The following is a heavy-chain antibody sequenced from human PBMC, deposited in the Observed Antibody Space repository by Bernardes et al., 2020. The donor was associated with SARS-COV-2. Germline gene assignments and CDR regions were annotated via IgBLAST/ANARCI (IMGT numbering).Heavy chain of an antibody. CDR2: IWDDGTKG. CDR3: ARVKQWVVQDGMDV. D-gene: IGHD6-19*01. CDR1: GFTFSRYA. J-gene: IGHJ6*02. Sequence: GGSLRLSCAASGFTFSRYAMHWVRQAPGKGLEWVALIWDDGTKGFYADSVKGRFTISRDNSKNTLHLQMNTLRPEDTAVYYCARVKQWVVQDGMDVWGQGTTVAVSS. V-gene: IGHV3-33*01.